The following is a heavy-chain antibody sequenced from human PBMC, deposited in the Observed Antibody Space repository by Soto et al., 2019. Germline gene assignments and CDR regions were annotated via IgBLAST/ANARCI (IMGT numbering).Heavy chain of an antibody. CDR2: ISTNNGHT. CDR3: IKDDCSGDTCYLGH. CDR1: GYIFNTYG. Sequence: GASMKVSCKASGYIFNTYGIAWVRQAPGQGLEWMGWISTNNGHTKYAQNLQDRVTLTTDTSTSTAYMELRSLRSDDTAVYYCIKDDCSGDTCYLGHWGQGTLVTVSS. V-gene: IGHV1-18*01. D-gene: IGHD2-15*01. J-gene: IGHJ4*02.